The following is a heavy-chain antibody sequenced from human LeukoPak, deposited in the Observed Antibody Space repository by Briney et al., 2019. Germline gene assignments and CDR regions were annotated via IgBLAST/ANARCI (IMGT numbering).Heavy chain of an antibody. J-gene: IGHJ4*02. CDR3: AGGTGFIIKD. CDR2: IKQDGSEK. V-gene: IGHV3-7*03. D-gene: IGHD3-9*01. CDR1: GFTFSLYW. Sequence: GGSLRLSCAASGFTFSLYWMNWVRRAPGKGLEWVANIKQDGSEKNYVDSVKGRFTISRDNAKNSLYLQVNNLRVEDTAMYYCAGGTGFIIKDWGQGTLVTVSS.